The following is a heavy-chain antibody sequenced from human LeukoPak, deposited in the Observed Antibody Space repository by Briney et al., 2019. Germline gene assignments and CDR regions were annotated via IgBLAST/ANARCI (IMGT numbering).Heavy chain of an antibody. V-gene: IGHV4-30-4*08. CDR3: ARGSLEWQDFDP. D-gene: IGHD3-3*01. J-gene: IGHJ5*02. Sequence: SQTLSLTCTVPGGPISSGDYYWSWIRQPPGKGLEWIGYIYYSGSTYYNPSLKSRVTISVDTSKNQFSLKLSSVTAADTAVYYCARGSLEWQDFDPWGQGTLVTASS. CDR1: GGPISSGDYY. CDR2: IYYSGST.